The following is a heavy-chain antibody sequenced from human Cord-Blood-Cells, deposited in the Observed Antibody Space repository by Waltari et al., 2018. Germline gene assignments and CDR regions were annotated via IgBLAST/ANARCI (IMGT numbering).Heavy chain of an antibody. CDR1: GFTLGSYV. Sequence: QVQLVESGGGVVQPGRSLRRAWAASGFTLGSYVMHWVRQAPGKGLEGVAVIANDGSNKDYADSVKGRFTISRDNSKNTLYLQMNSRRAEDTAVYYCAGYGGRTFDIWGQGTMVTVSS. CDR2: IANDGSNK. D-gene: IGHD4-17*01. J-gene: IGHJ3*02. V-gene: IGHV3-30-3*01. CDR3: AGYGGRTFDI.